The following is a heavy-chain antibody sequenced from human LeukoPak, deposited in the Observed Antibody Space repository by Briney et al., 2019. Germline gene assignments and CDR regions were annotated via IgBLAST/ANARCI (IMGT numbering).Heavy chain of an antibody. D-gene: IGHD3-9*01. V-gene: IGHV1-24*01. J-gene: IGHJ4*02. CDR2: FDPEDGET. CDR3: ATGEYFDWLVFDY. Sequence: GASVNVSCKVSGYTLTELSMHWVRQAPGKGLEWMGAFDPEDGETIYAQKFQGRVTMTEDTSTDTAYMELSSMRSEDTAVYYCATGEYFDWLVFDYWGQGTLVTVSS. CDR1: GYTLTELS.